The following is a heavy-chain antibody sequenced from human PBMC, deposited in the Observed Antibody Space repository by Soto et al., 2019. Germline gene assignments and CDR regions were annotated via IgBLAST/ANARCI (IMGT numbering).Heavy chain of an antibody. CDR1: GGTFSSFG. CDR2: IIPLFGTA. V-gene: IGHV1-69*01. J-gene: IGHJ4*02. CDR3: ARDRSMDGYNSRSFDY. D-gene: IGHD5-12*01. Sequence: QVQLVQSGAEVKKPGSSVKVSCKASGGTFSSFGFNWVRQAPGQGLEWMGGIIPLFGTANYAEKFQGRVTISADEGTSTASMELIGLRSDDTAFYYCARDRSMDGYNSRSFDYWGQGTLVTVS.